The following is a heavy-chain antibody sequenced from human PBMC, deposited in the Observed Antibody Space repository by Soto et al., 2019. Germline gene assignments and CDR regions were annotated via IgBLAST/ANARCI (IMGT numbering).Heavy chain of an antibody. CDR1: GFTFDDYA. CDR3: AKDSIVVVPAALSLSLRGNGMDV. D-gene: IGHD2-2*01. CDR2: ISWNSGSI. Sequence: QPGGSLRLSCAASGFTFDDYAMHWVRQAPGKGLEWVSGISWNSGSIGYADSVKGRFTISRDNAKNSLYLQMNSLRAEDTALYYCAKDSIVVVPAALSLSLRGNGMDVWGQGTTVTVSS. V-gene: IGHV3-9*01. J-gene: IGHJ6*02.